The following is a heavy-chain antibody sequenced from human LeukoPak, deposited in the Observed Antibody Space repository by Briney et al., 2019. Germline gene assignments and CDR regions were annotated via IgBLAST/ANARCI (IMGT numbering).Heavy chain of an antibody. D-gene: IGHD2-15*01. CDR3: ARDRETVVVAATGYFQH. CDR2: IKQDGSEK. Sequence: GGSLRLSCAASGFTFSSYWMSWVRQAPGKGLEWVANIKQDGSEKYYVDSVKGRFTISRDNAKNSLYLQINSLRAEDTAVYYCARDRETVVVAATGYFQHWGQGTLVTVSS. J-gene: IGHJ1*01. V-gene: IGHV3-7*01. CDR1: GFTFSSYW.